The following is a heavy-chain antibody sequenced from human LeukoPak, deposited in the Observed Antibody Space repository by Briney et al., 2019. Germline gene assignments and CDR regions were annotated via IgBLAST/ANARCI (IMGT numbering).Heavy chain of an antibody. CDR2: IWYGGSNK. CDR3: AKGSEYSSSDYYYYYYMDV. V-gene: IGHV3-30*02. J-gene: IGHJ6*03. Sequence: GGSLRLSCAASGFTFSSYGMHWVRQAPGKGLEWVAVIWYGGSNKYYADSVKGRFTISRDNSKNTLYLQMNSLRAEDTAVYYCAKGSEYSSSDYYYYYYMDVWGKGTTVTVSS. D-gene: IGHD6-6*01. CDR1: GFTFSSYG.